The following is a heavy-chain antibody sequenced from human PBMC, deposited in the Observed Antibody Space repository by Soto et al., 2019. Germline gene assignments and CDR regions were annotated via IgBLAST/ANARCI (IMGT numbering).Heavy chain of an antibody. D-gene: IGHD6-19*01. CDR1: GDSVSSNSAA. CDR2: TYYRSKWYN. J-gene: IGHJ3*02. CDR3: AGIAVAGPRAFDI. V-gene: IGHV6-1*01. Sequence: SQTLSLTCAISGDSVSSNSAAWNWIRQSPSRGLEWLGRTYYRSKWYNDYAVSVKSRITINPDTSKNQLSQQLNSVTPEDTVLYYCAGIAVAGPRAFDIWGQGTMVTVSS.